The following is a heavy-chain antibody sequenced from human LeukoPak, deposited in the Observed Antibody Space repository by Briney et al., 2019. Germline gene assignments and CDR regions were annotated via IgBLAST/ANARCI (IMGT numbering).Heavy chain of an antibody. D-gene: IGHD2-15*01. Sequence: PSKTLSLTCAVYGGSFSRYYWSWIRQPPGKGLEWIGEINHSGSTNYNPSLKSRVTISVDTSKNQFSLKLSSVTAADTAVYYCARDSLYYYYYYMDVWGKGTTVTVSS. CDR1: GGSFSRYY. V-gene: IGHV4-34*01. CDR3: ARDSLYYYYYYMDV. J-gene: IGHJ6*03. CDR2: INHSGST.